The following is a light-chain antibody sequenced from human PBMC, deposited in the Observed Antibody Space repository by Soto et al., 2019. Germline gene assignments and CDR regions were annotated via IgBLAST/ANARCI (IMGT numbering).Light chain of an antibody. CDR1: SSDIGGYNF. Sequence: QSALTQPPSASGSPGQSVTISCTGTSSDIGGYNFVSWYQQHPGKAPKLMIYDVTKRPSGVPDRFSGSKSGNTASLTVSGLQAEGEADYYCASYAGVNNLLFGGGTKLTVL. CDR3: ASYAGVNNLL. J-gene: IGLJ2*01. V-gene: IGLV2-8*01. CDR2: DVT.